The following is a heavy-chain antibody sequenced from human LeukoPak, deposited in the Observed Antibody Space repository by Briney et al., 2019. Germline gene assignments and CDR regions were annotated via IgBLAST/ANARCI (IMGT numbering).Heavy chain of an antibody. CDR2: INPNSGGT. CDR3: ARGGGYSYGTF. D-gene: IGHD5-18*01. Sequence: SVKVSCKASGYTFTGCYMHWVRQGPGEGHEWMGWINPNSGGTNYAQKFQGRVTMTRDTSISTAYMELSRLRSDDTAVYYCARGGGYSYGTFWGQGTLVTVSS. V-gene: IGHV1-2*02. CDR1: GYTFTGCY. J-gene: IGHJ4*02.